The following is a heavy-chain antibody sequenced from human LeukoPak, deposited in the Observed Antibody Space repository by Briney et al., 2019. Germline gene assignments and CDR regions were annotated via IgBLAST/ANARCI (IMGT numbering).Heavy chain of an antibody. Sequence: GGSLRLSCAASGFTFSSYSMNWVRQAPGKGLEWVSVIYSGGSTYYADSVKGRFTISRHNSKHTLYLQMNSLRAEDTAVYYCARGYGDFDYWGQGTLVTVSS. CDR3: ARGYGDFDY. D-gene: IGHD4-17*01. J-gene: IGHJ4*02. CDR2: IYSGGST. V-gene: IGHV3-53*04. CDR1: GFTFSSYS.